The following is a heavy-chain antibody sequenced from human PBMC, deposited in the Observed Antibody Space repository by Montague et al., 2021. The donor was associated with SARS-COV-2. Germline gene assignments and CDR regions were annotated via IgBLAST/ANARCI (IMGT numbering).Heavy chain of an antibody. CDR2: IYYSGST. J-gene: IGHJ5*02. CDR1: GGSISSSSYY. Sequence: SETLSLTCTVSGGSISSSSYYWGWIRQPPGKGLEWIGSIYYSGSTYYNPSLKSRVTISVDTSKYQFSLKLSSVTAADTAVYYCARGYSRAAVRTGFDPWGQGTLVTVSS. CDR3: ARGYSRAAVRTGFDP. V-gene: IGHV4-39*07. D-gene: IGHD2-2*01.